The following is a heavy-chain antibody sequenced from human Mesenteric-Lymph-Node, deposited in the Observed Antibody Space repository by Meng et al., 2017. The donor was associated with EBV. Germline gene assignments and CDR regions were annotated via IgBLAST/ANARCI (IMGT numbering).Heavy chain of an antibody. J-gene: IGHJ4*02. Sequence: QVQLVQSGAEVKKPGSSVKGSCKASGDNFVSYGISWVRQAPGLGPEWLGWIIPISGTTNYAQKFQGRVTITADEYTTTAYMELSSLRSEDTAVYYCAKGPITPYYFVYWGQGSLVTVSS. CDR3: AKGPITPYYFVY. CDR2: IIPISGTT. D-gene: IGHD2-15*01. CDR1: GDNFVSYG. V-gene: IGHV1-69*01.